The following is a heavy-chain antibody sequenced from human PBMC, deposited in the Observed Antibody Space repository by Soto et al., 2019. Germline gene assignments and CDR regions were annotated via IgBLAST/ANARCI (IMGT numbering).Heavy chain of an antibody. D-gene: IGHD1-1*01. CDR1: GDTFSRST. CDR2: IIPVLGVE. V-gene: IGHV1-69*02. CDR3: ASSTAGVSVFHD. Sequence: QVQLVQSGAEVKNRGSSVKVSCKASGDTFSRSTISWVRQAPGQRLEWMGRIIPVLGVENHAQNFQGRVTLTADKSTSTAYLELSSLKSEDTAIYYCASSTAGVSVFHDWGQGTLVTVSS. J-gene: IGHJ4*02.